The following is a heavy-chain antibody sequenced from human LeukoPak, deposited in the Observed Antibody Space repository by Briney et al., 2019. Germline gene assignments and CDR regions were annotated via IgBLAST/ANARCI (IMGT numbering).Heavy chain of an antibody. V-gene: IGHV1-46*01. D-gene: IGHD2-15*01. CDR1: GYTFTSYF. CDR3: ARDWEGYCSGGSCYSGRDY. CDR2: INPSCGST. Sequence: ASVTVSCMGSGYTFTSYFMHGVRQPTGQGVEWMGLINPSCGSTSYAQKFQGRVTMTRDMSTSTVYMELSSLRSENTAVYYCARDWEGYCSGGSCYSGRDYWGQGTLVTVSS. J-gene: IGHJ4*02.